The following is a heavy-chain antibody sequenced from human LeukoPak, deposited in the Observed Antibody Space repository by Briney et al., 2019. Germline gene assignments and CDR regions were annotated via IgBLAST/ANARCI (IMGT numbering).Heavy chain of an antibody. Sequence: GGSLRLSCAASGFTFSSYSMNWVRQAPGKGLEWVSYISSSGSAVYYADSVKGRFTISRDNAKNSLSLHMNSLRAEDTAVYYCARTDYGDYWGQGILVTVSS. CDR1: GFTFSSYS. CDR3: ARTDYGDY. V-gene: IGHV3-48*01. CDR2: ISSSGSAV. D-gene: IGHD2-21*02. J-gene: IGHJ4*02.